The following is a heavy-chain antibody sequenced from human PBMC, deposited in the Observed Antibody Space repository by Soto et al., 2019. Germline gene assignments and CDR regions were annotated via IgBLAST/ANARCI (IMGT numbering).Heavy chain of an antibody. CDR2: IDPSDSYT. D-gene: IGHD4-17*01. Sequence: GESLKISCKGSGYSFTSYWISWVRQMPGKGLEGMGSIDPSDSYTNYSPSFQGHVTISADKSISTAYLQWSSLKASDTAMYYCASRLATVTTYYYYGMDVWGQGTTVTVSS. J-gene: IGHJ6*02. V-gene: IGHV5-10-1*01. CDR3: ASRLATVTTYYYYGMDV. CDR1: GYSFTSYW.